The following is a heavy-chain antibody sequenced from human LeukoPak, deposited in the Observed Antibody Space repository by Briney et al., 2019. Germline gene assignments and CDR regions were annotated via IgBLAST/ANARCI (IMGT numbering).Heavy chain of an antibody. J-gene: IGHJ4*02. Sequence: ASVKVSCKASGYTFTSYGISWVRQAPGQGLEWMGWISAYNGNTNYAQKLQGRVTMTTDTSTSTAHMELRSLRSDDTAVYYCARHLVVAATLAFDYWGQGTLVTVSS. V-gene: IGHV1-18*01. CDR2: ISAYNGNT. CDR1: GYTFTSYG. CDR3: ARHLVVAATLAFDY. D-gene: IGHD2-15*01.